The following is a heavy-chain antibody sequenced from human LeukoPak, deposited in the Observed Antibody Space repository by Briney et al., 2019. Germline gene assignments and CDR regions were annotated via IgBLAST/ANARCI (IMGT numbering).Heavy chain of an antibody. CDR2: ISGGGDIT. V-gene: IGHV3-23*01. CDR1: GFTFSSYG. Sequence: GGSLRLSCAASGFTFSSYGMSWVRQAPRKGLEWVSAISGGGDITYYADSVKGRFTISRDNSKNTLYVQMNSLRAEDTAVYYCAKEGYSRGYYSYYYMDVWGKGTTVTVSS. D-gene: IGHD6-13*01. J-gene: IGHJ6*03. CDR3: AKEGYSRGYYSYYYMDV.